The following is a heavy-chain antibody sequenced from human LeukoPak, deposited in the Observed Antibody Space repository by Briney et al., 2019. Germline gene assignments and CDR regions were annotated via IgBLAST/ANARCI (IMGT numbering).Heavy chain of an antibody. Sequence: RASVKVSCKASGYAFTGYYLHWVRQAPGQGLEWMGWINPNSGGTNYAQKFQGRVTMTRDTSISTAYMDLSRLRSDDTAVYYCARGRRVTLIRKPSYFFDYWGQGTLVTVSS. V-gene: IGHV1-2*02. J-gene: IGHJ4*02. D-gene: IGHD2-21*02. CDR3: ARGRRVTLIRKPSYFFDY. CDR2: INPNSGGT. CDR1: GYAFTGYY.